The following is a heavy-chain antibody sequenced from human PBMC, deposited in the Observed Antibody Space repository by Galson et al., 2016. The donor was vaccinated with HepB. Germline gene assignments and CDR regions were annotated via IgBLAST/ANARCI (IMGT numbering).Heavy chain of an antibody. CDR1: GFTFSDAW. V-gene: IGHV3-15*01. D-gene: IGHD3-9*01. Sequence: SLRLSCAASGFTFSDAWMSWVRQAPGKGLEWVGRIKSKTDGGTTDYAAPVKGRFTISRDDSKNRLYLQMNSLKTEDTAVDYCTAAPELRYFNSLLPFDHWGQGTLVTVSS. J-gene: IGHJ4*02. CDR3: TAAPELRYFNSLLPFDH. CDR2: IKSKTDGGTT.